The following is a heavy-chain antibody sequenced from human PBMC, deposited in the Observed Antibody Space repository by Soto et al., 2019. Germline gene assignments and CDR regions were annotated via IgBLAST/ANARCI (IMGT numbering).Heavy chain of an antibody. J-gene: IGHJ5*02. CDR1: GYTFTDYY. CDR2: INPNSGGT. V-gene: IGHV1-2*02. CDR3: ARSPPGDSKTNWFDP. Sequence: QVQLVQSGAEVKKPGASVKVSCKASGYTFTDYYIHWVRQAPGQGLEWMGWINPNSGGTKYAQKFQGRVTMTRDTSISTAYMELSRLRSDDTAVCYCARSPPGDSKTNWFDPWGQGTLVTVSS. D-gene: IGHD4-4*01.